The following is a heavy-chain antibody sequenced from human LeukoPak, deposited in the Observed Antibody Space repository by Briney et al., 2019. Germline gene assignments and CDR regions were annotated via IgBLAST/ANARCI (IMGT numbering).Heavy chain of an antibody. CDR1: GYTFTGYY. Sequence: ASVKVSCKASGYTFTGYYMHWVRQAPGQGLEWMGWINPNSGGTNYAQKFQGRVTMTRDTSISTAYMELSRLRSDDTAVYYCARVPHYDYGSGSFYYYYYYMDVWGKGTTVTISS. CDR2: INPNSGGT. V-gene: IGHV1-2*02. CDR3: ARVPHYDYGSGSFYYYYYYMDV. D-gene: IGHD3-10*01. J-gene: IGHJ6*03.